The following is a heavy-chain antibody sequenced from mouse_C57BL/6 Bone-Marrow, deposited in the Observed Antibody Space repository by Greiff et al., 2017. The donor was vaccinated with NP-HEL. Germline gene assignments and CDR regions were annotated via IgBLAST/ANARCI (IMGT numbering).Heavy chain of an antibody. V-gene: IGHV1-76*01. CDR1: GYTFTDYY. CDR2: IYPGSGNT. CDR3: ARGDPTSPLFAY. D-gene: IGHD2-13*01. Sequence: QVHVKQSGAELVRPGASVKLSCKASGYTFTDYYINWVKQRPGQGLEWIARIYPGSGNTYYNEKFKGKATLTAEKSSSTAYMQLSSLTSEDSAVYFCARGDPTSPLFAYWGQGTLVTVSA. J-gene: IGHJ3*01.